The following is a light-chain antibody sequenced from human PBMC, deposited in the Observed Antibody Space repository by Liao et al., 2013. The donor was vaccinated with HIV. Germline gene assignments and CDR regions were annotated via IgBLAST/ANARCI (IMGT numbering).Light chain of an antibody. J-gene: IGLJ3*02. CDR2: QDS. CDR3: QAWDSSTWL. Sequence: SYELTQPPSVSVSPGQTATITCSGNRLGDKYACWYQQHPGQSPVLVIYQDSKRPSGIPERFSGSNSGNTATLTISGTQAMDEADYYCQAWDSSTWLFGGGTSLTVL. CDR1: RLGDKY. V-gene: IGLV3-1*01.